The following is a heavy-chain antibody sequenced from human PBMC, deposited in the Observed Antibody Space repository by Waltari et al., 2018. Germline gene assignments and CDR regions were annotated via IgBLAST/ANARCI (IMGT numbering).Heavy chain of an antibody. CDR3: ARVHRVVPAAMGALDI. J-gene: IGHJ3*02. CDR2: IKQGGSEK. CDR1: GFTFSSYW. V-gene: IGHV3-7*01. Sequence: EVQLVESGGGLVQPGGSLRLSCAASGFTFSSYWMSWVRQAPGKGLEWVANIKQGGSEKYYVDSVKGRFTISRDNAKNALYVKMNSLRADDTAVYYCARVHRVVPAAMGALDILGQGTMVTVSS. D-gene: IGHD2-2*01.